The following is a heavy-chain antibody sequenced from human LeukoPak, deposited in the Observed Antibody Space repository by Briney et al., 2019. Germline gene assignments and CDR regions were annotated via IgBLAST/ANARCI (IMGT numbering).Heavy chain of an antibody. V-gene: IGHV1-46*01. Sequence: ASVKVSCKASGYTFTSYYIHWVRQAPGQGLEWMGIINPSGGSTTYAQKFQGRVTMTRDTSTSTVYMELSSLTSEDTAVYYCARGSPGGYCSGGSCPFFDSWGQGTLVTVSS. CDR1: GYTFTSYY. CDR2: INPSGGST. D-gene: IGHD2-15*01. CDR3: ARGSPGGYCSGGSCPFFDS. J-gene: IGHJ4*02.